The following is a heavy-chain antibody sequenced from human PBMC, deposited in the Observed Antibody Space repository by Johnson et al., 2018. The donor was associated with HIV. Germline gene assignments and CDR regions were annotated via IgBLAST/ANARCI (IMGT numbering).Heavy chain of an antibody. J-gene: IGHJ3*02. D-gene: IGHD6-13*01. Sequence: VQLVESGGGLVQPGGSLRLSCAASGFTFSSYAMSWVRQAPGTGLEWVSAISGSGGGTDYADSVKGRFTVSSDNSKNTLYLQMNSLRAEDTAVYYCARELGYSSSNDAFDIWGQGTMVTVSS. CDR3: ARELGYSSSNDAFDI. V-gene: IGHV3-23*04. CDR2: ISGSGGGT. CDR1: GFTFSSYA.